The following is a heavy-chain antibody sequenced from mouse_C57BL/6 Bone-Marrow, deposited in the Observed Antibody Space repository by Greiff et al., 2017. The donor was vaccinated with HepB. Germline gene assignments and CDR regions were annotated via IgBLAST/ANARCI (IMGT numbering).Heavy chain of an antibody. V-gene: IGHV1-74*01. CDR3: AIDGGQYYFDY. D-gene: IGHD2-3*01. J-gene: IGHJ2*01. CDR1: GYTFTSYW. CDR2: IHPSDSDT. Sequence: QVQLKQPGAELVKPGASVKVSCKASGYTFTSYWMHWVKQRPGQGLEWIGRIHPSDSDTNYNQKFTGKATLTVDKSSSTAYMQLSSLTSEDSAVYYCAIDGGQYYFDYWGQGTTLTVSS.